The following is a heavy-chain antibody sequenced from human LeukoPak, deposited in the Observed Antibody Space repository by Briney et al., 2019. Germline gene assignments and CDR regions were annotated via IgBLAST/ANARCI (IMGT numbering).Heavy chain of an antibody. CDR3: ARAVDIVVVPAAYDY. CDR2: IGTAGDT. D-gene: IGHD2-2*03. V-gene: IGHV3-13*01. J-gene: IGHJ4*02. Sequence: PGGSLRLSCAASGFTFSSYDMHWVRQATGKGLEWVSAIGTAGDTYYPGSVKGRFTISRENAKNSLYLQMNSLRAGDTAVYYCARAVDIVVVPAAYDYWGQGTLVTVSS. CDR1: GFTFSSYD.